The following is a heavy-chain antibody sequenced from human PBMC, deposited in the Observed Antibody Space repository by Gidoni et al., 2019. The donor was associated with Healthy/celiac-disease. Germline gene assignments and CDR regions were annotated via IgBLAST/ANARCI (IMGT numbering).Heavy chain of an antibody. CDR1: GYSFTSYW. CDR2: IYPGDSDT. D-gene: IGHD5-12*01. J-gene: IGHJ3*02. Sequence: EVQLVQSGAEVKKPGASLKISCKGSGYSFTSYWIGWVRQMPGKGLEWMGIIYPGDSDTRYSPSFQGQVTISADKSISTAYLQWSSLKASDTAMYYCATGVDIVATIFRGVAFDIWGQGTMVTVSS. V-gene: IGHV5-51*01. CDR3: ATGVDIVATIFRGVAFDI.